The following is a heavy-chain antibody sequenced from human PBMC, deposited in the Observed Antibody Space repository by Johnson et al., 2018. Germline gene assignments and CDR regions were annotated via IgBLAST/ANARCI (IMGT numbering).Heavy chain of an antibody. CDR1: GFTFSNYG. V-gene: IGHV3-30*18. CDR2: ISYDGSNE. J-gene: IGHJ6*03. Sequence: QVQLVESGGGVVQPGRSLRLSCAASGFTFSNYGMHWVRQAPGKGLEWVAIISYDGSNEYYGDSVQGRFTISRDNSKDTLYLQMNSLRDEGKGVYYCAKGTWSEYSSGGMIYYSYMDVWGNGTTVTV. D-gene: IGHD6-19*01. CDR3: AKGTWSEYSSGGMIYYSYMDV.